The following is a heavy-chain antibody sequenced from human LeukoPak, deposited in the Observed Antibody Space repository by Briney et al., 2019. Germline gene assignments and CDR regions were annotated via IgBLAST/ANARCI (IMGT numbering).Heavy chain of an antibody. CDR2: IYYSGST. V-gene: IGHV4-39*01. CDR1: GGSISSSSYY. J-gene: IGHJ5*02. Sequence: SETLSLTCTVSGGSISSSSYYWGWIRQPPGKGLEWIGSIYYSGSTYYNPSLKSRVTISVDTSKNQFSLKLSSVTAADTAVYYCARRAGGWYGRGWFDPWGQGTLVTVSS. D-gene: IGHD6-19*01. CDR3: ARRAGGWYGRGWFDP.